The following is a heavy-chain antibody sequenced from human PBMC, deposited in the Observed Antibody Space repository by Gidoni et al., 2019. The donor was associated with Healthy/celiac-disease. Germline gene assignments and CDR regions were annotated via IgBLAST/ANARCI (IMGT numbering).Heavy chain of an antibody. CDR2: IIPILGIA. V-gene: IGHV1-69*02. CDR1: GGPFSSYT. J-gene: IGHJ4*02. D-gene: IGHD3-9*01. CDR3: ARPTGADYYFDY. Sequence: QVQLVQSGAEVKKPGSSVKVSCKSSGGPFSSYTISWVRQAPGQGLEWMGRIIPILGIANYAQKFQGRVTITADKSTSTAYMELSSLRSEDTAVYYCARPTGADYYFDYWGQGTLVTVSS.